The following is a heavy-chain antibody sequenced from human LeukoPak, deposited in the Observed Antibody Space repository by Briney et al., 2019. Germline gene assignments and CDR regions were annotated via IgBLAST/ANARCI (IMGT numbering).Heavy chain of an antibody. CDR3: ARGPSRWLQLDAFDI. CDR1: GGSFSGYY. D-gene: IGHD5-24*01. CDR2: INHSGST. Sequence: PSETLSLTCAVYGGSFSGYYWSWIRQPPGKGLEWIGEINHSGSTNYNPPLKSRVTISVDTSKNQFSLKLSSVTAADTAVYYCARGPSRWLQLDAFDIWGQGTMVTVSS. J-gene: IGHJ3*02. V-gene: IGHV4-34*01.